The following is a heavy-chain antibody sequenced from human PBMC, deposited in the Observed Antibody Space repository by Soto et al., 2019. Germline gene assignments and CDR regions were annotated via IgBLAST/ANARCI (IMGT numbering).Heavy chain of an antibody. J-gene: IGHJ5*02. CDR1: GFTFANAW. Sequence: EVQLVESGGDLVKPGGSLRLSCAGSGFTFANAWLIWVRHAPGRGLGWIGRIKSKADGGTTEYAAPVKGRFVISREDSENSSFLQMNRLKPDDTAVYYGTTFLTAAPRTLDPWDQGPLVTVS. V-gene: IGHV3-15*07. CDR3: TTFLTAAPRTLDP. D-gene: IGHD2-21*02. CDR2: IKSKADGGTT.